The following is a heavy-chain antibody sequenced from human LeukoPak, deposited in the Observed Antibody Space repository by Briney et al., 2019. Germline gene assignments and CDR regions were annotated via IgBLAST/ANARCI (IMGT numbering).Heavy chain of an antibody. CDR1: GFTFSSYS. D-gene: IGHD3-10*01. Sequence: GGSLRLSCAASGFTFSSYSMNWVRQAPGKGLEWVSSISSSSSYIYYADSVKGRFTISRDNAKNSLYLQMNSLRAEDTAVYYCAKSGVRGVIEIGNYYYMDVWGKGTTVTVSS. V-gene: IGHV3-21*01. CDR3: AKSGVRGVIEIGNYYYMDV. CDR2: ISSSSSYI. J-gene: IGHJ6*03.